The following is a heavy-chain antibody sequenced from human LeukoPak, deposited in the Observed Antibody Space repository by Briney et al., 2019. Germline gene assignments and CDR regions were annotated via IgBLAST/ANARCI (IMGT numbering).Heavy chain of an antibody. V-gene: IGHV5-51*01. CDR3: ARLGVCSGGICNAFDY. CDR1: GYNFASSW. CDR2: IYPVDSDT. Sequence: GESLKISCKNSGYNFASSWIGRVRQMPGKGLEWMGIIYPVDSDTRYSPSFQGQVTISADRSISTAYLQWSSLKASDTAMYYCARLGVCSGGICNAFDYWGQGTLVTVSS. J-gene: IGHJ4*02. D-gene: IGHD2-15*01.